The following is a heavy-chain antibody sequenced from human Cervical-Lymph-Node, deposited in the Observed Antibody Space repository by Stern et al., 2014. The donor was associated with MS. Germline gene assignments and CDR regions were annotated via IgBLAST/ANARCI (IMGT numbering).Heavy chain of an antibody. Sequence: EVQLVESGGGLVQPGGSLRLSCVASGLSFGTSWMSWVRQPPGRGLAWVANIRQDGYDKFYVDSVKGRFTISRDNARNSLYLQMNSLTVADTAVYYCARDRRAFLDYWGQGTHVAVSS. D-gene: IGHD2/OR15-2a*01. V-gene: IGHV3-7*01. CDR1: GLSFGTSW. CDR3: ARDRRAFLDY. J-gene: IGHJ4*02. CDR2: IRQDGYDK.